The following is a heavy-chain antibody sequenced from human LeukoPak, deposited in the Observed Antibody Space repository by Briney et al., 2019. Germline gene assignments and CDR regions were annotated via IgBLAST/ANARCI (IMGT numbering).Heavy chain of an antibody. CDR3: ARDLMVRGVTPFDL. CDR2: ISGTGSTI. Sequence: GGSLRLSCAAAGFAFSTYEMNWVRQAPGKGLEWVSYISGTGSTIYYADSVKGRFTISRDNAKNSLYLQMDSLRAEDTVVYYCARDLMVRGVTPFDLWGQGTLVTVSS. CDR1: GFAFSTYE. D-gene: IGHD3-10*01. V-gene: IGHV3-48*03. J-gene: IGHJ5*02.